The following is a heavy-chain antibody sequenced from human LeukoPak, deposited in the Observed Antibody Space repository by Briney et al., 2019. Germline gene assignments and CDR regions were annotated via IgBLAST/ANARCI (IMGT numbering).Heavy chain of an antibody. D-gene: IGHD7-27*01. CDR1: GFTFSSYA. CDR2: ISAAGSNI. V-gene: IGHV3-23*01. CDR3: AKDRGNWGYAFDI. Sequence: GGPLRLSCAASGFTFSSYAMSWVRLAPGKGLEWVSSISAAGSNIKYADSVQGRFTISRDRSKNTLYLHMNSLRAEDTALYFCAKDRGNWGYAFDIWGQGTMVTVSS. J-gene: IGHJ3*02.